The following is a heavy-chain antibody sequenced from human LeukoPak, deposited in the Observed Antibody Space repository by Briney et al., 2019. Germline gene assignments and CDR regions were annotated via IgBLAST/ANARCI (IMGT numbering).Heavy chain of an antibody. CDR1: GFTFSGSA. Sequence: GGSLRLSCAASGFTFSGSAMHWGRQASGKGLEWVGRIRGKANSYATAYAASVKGRFTISRDDSKNTAYLQMNSLKTEDTAVYYCTGGIAAAGTGVYYYGMDVWGQGTTVTVSS. J-gene: IGHJ6*02. V-gene: IGHV3-73*01. D-gene: IGHD6-13*01. CDR2: IRGKANSYAT. CDR3: TGGIAAAGTGVYYYGMDV.